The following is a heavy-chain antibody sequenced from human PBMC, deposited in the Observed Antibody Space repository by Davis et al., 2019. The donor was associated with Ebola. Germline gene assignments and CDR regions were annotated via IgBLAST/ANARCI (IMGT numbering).Heavy chain of an antibody. CDR2: MTPSSGNT. V-gene: IGHV1-8*01. CDR3: ARVRSTSGWRYYFDY. D-gene: IGHD6-19*01. J-gene: IGHJ4*02. CDR1: GYTFTSYD. Sequence: AASVKVSCKASGYTFTSYDINWVRQATGQGLEWMGWMTPSSGNTGYAQKFQGRVTMTRDTSISTAFMELSSLGSEDTAVYYCARVRSTSGWRYYFDYWGQGTLVTVSS.